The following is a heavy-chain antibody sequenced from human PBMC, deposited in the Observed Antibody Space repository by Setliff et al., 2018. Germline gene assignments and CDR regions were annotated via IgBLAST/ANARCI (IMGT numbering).Heavy chain of an antibody. CDR2: TIPSFGST. J-gene: IGHJ6*03. D-gene: IGHD5-18*01. Sequence: WASVKVSCKASGGTFRSYGISWVRQAPGQGLEWMGGTIPSFGSTNYAQKFQDRVTIITDESTSTAYMELSSLRTEGTAVYYCAREGVDTRSSTDYRYYMDVWGKGTTVTVSS. CDR1: GGTFRSYG. V-gene: IGHV1-69*05. CDR3: AREGVDTRSSTDYRYYMDV.